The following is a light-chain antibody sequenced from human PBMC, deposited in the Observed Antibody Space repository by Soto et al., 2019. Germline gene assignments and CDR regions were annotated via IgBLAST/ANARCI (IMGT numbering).Light chain of an antibody. J-gene: IGLJ1*01. CDR3: QVWDSSTDHYV. CDR2: YDS. Sequence: SYELTQPPSVSVAPGKTARITCGGHNIGRKSVHWYQQKPGQAPVLVISYDSDRPSGIPERFSGSNSGNTATLTISRVEAGDEADYYCQVWDSSTDHYVFGTGTKVTVL. V-gene: IGLV3-21*04. CDR1: NIGRKS.